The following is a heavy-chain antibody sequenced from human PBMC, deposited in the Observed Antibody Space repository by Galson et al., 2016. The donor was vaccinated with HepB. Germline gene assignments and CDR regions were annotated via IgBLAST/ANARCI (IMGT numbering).Heavy chain of an antibody. CDR3: ARVYGISHRRFQH. J-gene: IGHJ1*01. CDR2: IISIFGSA. V-gene: IGHV1-69*13. D-gene: IGHD4-17*01. CDR1: GGTFSSWA. Sequence: SVKASCKASGGTFSSWAISWVRQAPGQGLEWMGGIISIFGSANYAQEFQGRVTITADESTSTAYMELSSLRSDDTAYYYRARVYGISHRRFQHWGQGTLVTVSS.